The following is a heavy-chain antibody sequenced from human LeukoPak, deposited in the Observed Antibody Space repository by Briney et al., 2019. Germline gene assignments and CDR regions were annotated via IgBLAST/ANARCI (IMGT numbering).Heavy chain of an antibody. CDR1: GFTFSTYA. J-gene: IGHJ3*02. D-gene: IGHD3-10*01. CDR3: AKDFSGGWGVRHAFDI. CDR2: ITDTGGLT. V-gene: IGHV3-23*01. Sequence: GGSLRLSCAASGFTFSTYAMSWVRQAPGKGLQWVSTITDTGGLTYYPDSVKGRFTISRDNSKNTLHVQMNSLRAEDTAVYYCAKDFSGGWGVRHAFDIWGQGTVVTVSS.